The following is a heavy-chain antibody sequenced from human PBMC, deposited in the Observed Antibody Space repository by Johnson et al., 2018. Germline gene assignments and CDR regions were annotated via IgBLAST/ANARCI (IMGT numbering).Heavy chain of an antibody. D-gene: IGHD2-2*01. V-gene: IGHV3-73*01. J-gene: IGHJ6*03. Sequence: HWVRQASGKGLEWVGRIRSKANSYATAYAASVKGRFTISRDDSKNTAYLQMNSLKTEDTAVYYCTILLGYCSSTSCYARGYYYYYMDVWGKGTTVTVSS. CDR2: IRSKANSYAT. CDR3: TILLGYCSSTSCYARGYYYYYMDV.